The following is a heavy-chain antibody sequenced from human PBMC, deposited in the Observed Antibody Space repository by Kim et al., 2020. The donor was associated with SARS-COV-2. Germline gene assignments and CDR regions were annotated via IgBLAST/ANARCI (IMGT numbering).Heavy chain of an antibody. D-gene: IGHD3-16*01. CDR1: GGSISSGGYY. Sequence: SETLSLTCTVSGGSISSGGYYWSWIRQHPGKGLEWIGYIYYSGSTYYNPSLKSRVTISVDTSKNQFSLKLSSVTAADTAVYYCARVLAPIGDAFDIWGQGTMVTVSS. CDR2: IYYSGST. CDR3: ARVLAPIGDAFDI. V-gene: IGHV4-31*03. J-gene: IGHJ3*02.